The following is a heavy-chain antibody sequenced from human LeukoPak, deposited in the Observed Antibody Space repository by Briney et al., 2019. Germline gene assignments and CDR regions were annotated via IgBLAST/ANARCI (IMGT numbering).Heavy chain of an antibody. CDR2: ISSSSSYT. CDR3: AREQEFFDY. Sequence: PGGSLRLSCAASGFTFSSYSMNWVRQAPGKGLEWVSSISSSSSYTYYADSVKGRFTISRDNAKNSLYLQMNSLRAEDTAVYYCAREQEFFDYWGQGTLVTVSS. J-gene: IGHJ4*02. CDR1: GFTFSSYS. V-gene: IGHV3-21*01.